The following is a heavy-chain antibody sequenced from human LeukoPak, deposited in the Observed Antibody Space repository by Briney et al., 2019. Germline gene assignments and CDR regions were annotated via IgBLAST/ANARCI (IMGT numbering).Heavy chain of an antibody. D-gene: IGHD5-12*01. Sequence: SETLSLTCAVYGGSFSGYYWSWIRQPPGKGLEWIGEISHSASTNYNPSLKSRVTISVDTSKNQFSLKLSSVTAADTAVYYCARGGYSGYPTPLYYGMDVWGKGTTVTVSS. CDR2: ISHSAST. CDR3: ARGGYSGYPTPLYYGMDV. J-gene: IGHJ6*04. CDR1: GGSFSGYY. V-gene: IGHV4-34*01.